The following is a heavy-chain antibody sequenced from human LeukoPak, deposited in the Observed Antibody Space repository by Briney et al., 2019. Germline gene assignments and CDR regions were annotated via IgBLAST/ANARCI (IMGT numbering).Heavy chain of an antibody. V-gene: IGHV3-23*01. CDR1: GFTFSSYA. CDR2: ISGSGGST. Sequence: GGSLRLSCAASGFTFSSYAMSWVRQAPGKGLEWVPAISGSGGSTYYADSVKGRFTISRDNAKNTVYLQMNSLRAEDTAVYYCAEGGSSSPRSTFDYWGQGTLLTVSS. D-gene: IGHD6-13*01. CDR3: AEGGSSSPRSTFDY. J-gene: IGHJ4*02.